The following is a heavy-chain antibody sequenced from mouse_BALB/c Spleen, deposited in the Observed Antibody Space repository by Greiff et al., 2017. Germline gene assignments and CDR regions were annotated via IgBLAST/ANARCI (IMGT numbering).Heavy chain of an antibody. Sequence: EVQRVESGGGLVQPGGSLKLSCAASGFTFSSYTMSWVRQTPEKRLEWVAYISNGGGSTYYPDTVKGRFTISRDNAKNTLYLQMSSLKSEDTAMYYCARPGSTMITTGFAYWGQGTLVTVSA. D-gene: IGHD2-4*01. J-gene: IGHJ3*01. CDR3: ARPGSTMITTGFAY. CDR1: GFTFSSYT. V-gene: IGHV5-12-2*01. CDR2: ISNGGGST.